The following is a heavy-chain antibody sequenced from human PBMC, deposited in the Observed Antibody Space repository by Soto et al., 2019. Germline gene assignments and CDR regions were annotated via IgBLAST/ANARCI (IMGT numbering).Heavy chain of an antibody. CDR2: INPSGGSR. V-gene: IGHV1-46*01. CDR1: GYTFTSYY. D-gene: IGHD1-7*01. Sequence: GDSVKVSCKASGYTFTSYYMHWVRQAPGQGLEWMGIINPSGGSRSYAQKFQGRVTMTRDTSTSAVYMELSSPRSEDTPVYYCPRDGVYSCEYTWNYGTYFDYWGQGALVSVS. J-gene: IGHJ4*02. CDR3: PRDGVYSCEYTWNYGTYFDY.